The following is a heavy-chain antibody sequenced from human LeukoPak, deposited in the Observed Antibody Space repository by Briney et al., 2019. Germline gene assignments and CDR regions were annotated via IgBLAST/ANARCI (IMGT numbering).Heavy chain of an antibody. Sequence: GGSLRLSCAASGFTFSTYAMSWVRQAPGKGLEWVSAISGSGAGTYYADSVKGRFTVSRGNSKNTLYLQMNTLRAEDTAVYYCAKRRDGFDLWGQGTMVTVSS. J-gene: IGHJ3*01. CDR3: AKRRDGFDL. V-gene: IGHV3-23*01. CDR1: GFTFSTYA. CDR2: ISGSGAGT.